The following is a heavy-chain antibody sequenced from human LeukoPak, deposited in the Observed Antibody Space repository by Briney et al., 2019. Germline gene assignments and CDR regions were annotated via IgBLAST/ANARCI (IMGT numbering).Heavy chain of an antibody. CDR3: ARGLPYSSSRGFDY. CDR2: IYYSGST. J-gene: IGHJ4*02. V-gene: IGHV4-31*03. Sequence: SETLSLTRTVSGGSISSGGYYWSWIRQHPGKGLEWIGYIYYSGSTYYNPSLKSRVTISVDTSKNQFSLKLSSVTAADTAVYYCARGLPYSSSRGFDYWGQGTLVTVSS. CDR1: GGSISSGGYY. D-gene: IGHD6-13*01.